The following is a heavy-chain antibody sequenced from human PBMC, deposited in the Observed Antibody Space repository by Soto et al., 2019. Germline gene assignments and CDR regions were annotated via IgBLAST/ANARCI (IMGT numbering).Heavy chain of an antibody. V-gene: IGHV4-34*01. J-gene: IGHJ2*01. CDR2: INHSGST. Sequence: QVQLQQWGAGLLKPSETLSLTCAVYGGSFSGYYWSWIRQPPGKGLEWIGEINHSGSTNYNPSLKSQVTISVDTSKNQFSRKLSYVTAADTAVYYCARPGYDILTGYNWYFDLWGRGTLVTVSS. D-gene: IGHD3-9*01. CDR1: GGSFSGYY. CDR3: ARPGYDILTGYNWYFDL.